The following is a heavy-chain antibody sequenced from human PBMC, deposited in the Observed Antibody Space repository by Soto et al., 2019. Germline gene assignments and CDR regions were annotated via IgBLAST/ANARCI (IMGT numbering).Heavy chain of an antibody. D-gene: IGHD3-16*02. Sequence: ASVKVSCKASGFTFTSSAVQWVRQARGQRLEWIGWIVVGSGNTNYAQKFQEGVTITRDMSTSTAYMELSSLRSEDTAVYYCAADEDYVWGSYRYTNFDYWGQGTLVTVSS. J-gene: IGHJ4*02. CDR3: AADEDYVWGSYRYTNFDY. CDR1: GFTFTSSA. CDR2: IVVGSGNT. V-gene: IGHV1-58*01.